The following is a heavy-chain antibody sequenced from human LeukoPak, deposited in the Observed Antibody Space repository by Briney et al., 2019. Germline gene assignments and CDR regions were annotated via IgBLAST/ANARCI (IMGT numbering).Heavy chain of an antibody. CDR2: ISAYNGNT. D-gene: IGHD2-2*02. CDR1: GYTFTSYG. CDR3: ARVHSDCSSTSCYREDFDY. J-gene: IGHJ4*02. Sequence: ASVKVSCKASGYTFTSYGISWVRQAPGQGLEWMGWISAYNGNTNYAQKLQGRVTMTTDTSTSTAYMELRSLRSDDTAVYYCARVHSDCSSTSCYREDFDYWGQGTLVTVSS. V-gene: IGHV1-18*01.